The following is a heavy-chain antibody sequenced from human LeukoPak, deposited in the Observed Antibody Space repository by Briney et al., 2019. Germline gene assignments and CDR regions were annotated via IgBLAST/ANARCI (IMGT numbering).Heavy chain of an antibody. CDR1: GYTFTGYY. D-gene: IGHD3-3*01. V-gene: IGHV1-2*02. J-gene: IGHJ4*02. Sequence: ASVKVSCKASGYTFTGYYMHWMRQAPGQGLEWMGWINPNSGGTNYAQKFQGRVTMTRDTSISTAYMELSRLRSDDTAVYYCARGKRFLEWLFGEFDYWGQGTLVTVSS. CDR2: INPNSGGT. CDR3: ARGKRFLEWLFGEFDY.